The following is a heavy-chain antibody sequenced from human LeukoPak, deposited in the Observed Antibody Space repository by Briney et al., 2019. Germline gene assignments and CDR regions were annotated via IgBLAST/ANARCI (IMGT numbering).Heavy chain of an antibody. D-gene: IGHD6-19*01. CDR3: ARDSEQWLDSSEYFQH. CDR2: ITGGGGGT. Sequence: TGGSLRLSCAASGFTFSSYAMNWVRQAPRKGLEWVSGITGGGGGTYYADSVKGRFTISRDNSKNTLYLQMNSLRAEDTAEYYCARDSEQWLDSSEYFQHWGQGTLVTVSS. J-gene: IGHJ1*01. V-gene: IGHV3-23*01. CDR1: GFTFSSYA.